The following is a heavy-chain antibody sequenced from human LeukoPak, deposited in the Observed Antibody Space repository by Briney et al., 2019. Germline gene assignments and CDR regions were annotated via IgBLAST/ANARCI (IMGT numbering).Heavy chain of an antibody. CDR1: GFTFSINS. V-gene: IGHV3-21*01. Sequence: GGSLRLSCAASGFTFSINSMNWVRQAPGKGLEWVSSISSSSSYIYYADSVKGRFTISRDNAKNSPYLQMNSLRAEDTAVYYCARDLGGWFDPWGQGTLVTVSS. CDR3: ARDLGGWFDP. J-gene: IGHJ5*02. CDR2: ISSSSSYI.